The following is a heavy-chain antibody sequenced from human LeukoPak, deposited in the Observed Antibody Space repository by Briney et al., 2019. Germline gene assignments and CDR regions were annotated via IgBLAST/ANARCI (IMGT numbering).Heavy chain of an antibody. CDR1: GYTFTGYY. Sequence: ASVKVSCKASGYTFTGYYMHWVRQAPGQGLEWMGRINPNSGGTNYAQKFQGRVTMTRDTSISTAYMELSRLRSDDTAGYYCARGYDYGDYYFDYWGQGTLVTVSS. CDR2: INPNSGGT. V-gene: IGHV1-2*06. J-gene: IGHJ4*02. CDR3: ARGYDYGDYYFDY. D-gene: IGHD4-17*01.